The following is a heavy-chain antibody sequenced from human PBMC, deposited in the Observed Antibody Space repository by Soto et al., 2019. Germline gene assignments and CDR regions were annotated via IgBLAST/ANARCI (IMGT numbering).Heavy chain of an antibody. Sequence: EVKLLESGGGLVQPGGSMRLSCEASGFPFWTYSMSWVRQAPRKGLEWVSGISGSGTATYYTDSVKGRFTVSRDNSKETLFLQMNTLIAENTAVCYCAKTRLSDNNEYHRDGFDVGGPETAVTFSS. J-gene: IGHJ3*01. CDR1: GFPFWTYS. CDR2: ISGSGTAT. V-gene: IGHV3-23*01. D-gene: IGHD6-6*01. CDR3: AKTRLSDNNEYHRDGFDV.